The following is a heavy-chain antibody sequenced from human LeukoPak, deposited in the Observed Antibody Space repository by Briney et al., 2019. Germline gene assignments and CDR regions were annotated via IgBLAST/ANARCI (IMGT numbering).Heavy chain of an antibody. Sequence: GASVKVSCKASGYTFTRYVISWVRQAPGQGLQWLGWISASNGNTNYAQKFRDRVTMSTDTLTGTAYLDVRSLTSDDTAVYYCARDHSNWNYASDFWGQGTLVIVSS. CDR3: ARDHSNWNYASDF. CDR2: ISASNGNT. J-gene: IGHJ4*02. V-gene: IGHV1-18*01. CDR1: GYTFTRYV. D-gene: IGHD1-7*01.